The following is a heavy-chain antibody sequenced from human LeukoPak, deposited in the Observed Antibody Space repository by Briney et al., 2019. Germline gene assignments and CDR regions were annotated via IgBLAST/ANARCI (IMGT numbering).Heavy chain of an antibody. J-gene: IGHJ6*03. V-gene: IGHV3-11*01. D-gene: IGHD2-15*01. Sequence: GGSLRLSCAASGFTFSDYNMNWVRQAPGKGLEWVSYITNGGSTIHHADSVKGRFTTSRDNAKKTLYLQMNSLRAEDTAEYYCAKRGGTESFYYYYYMDVWGKGTTVTVSS. CDR3: AKRGGTESFYYYYYMDV. CDR1: GFTFSDYN. CDR2: ITNGGSTI.